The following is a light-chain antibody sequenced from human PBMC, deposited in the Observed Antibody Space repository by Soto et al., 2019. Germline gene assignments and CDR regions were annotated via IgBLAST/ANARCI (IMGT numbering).Light chain of an antibody. J-gene: IGKJ4*01. Sequence: EIVLTPSPGTLSLSPGERATLSCRASQIVSSSFLAWYQQKPGQAPRLLIYSASNRATGVPDRFSGSGSGTDFTLTISRLEPEDFAVYFCQQYGSSPLTFGGGTKVDIK. CDR2: SAS. V-gene: IGKV3-20*01. CDR3: QQYGSSPLT. CDR1: QIVSSSF.